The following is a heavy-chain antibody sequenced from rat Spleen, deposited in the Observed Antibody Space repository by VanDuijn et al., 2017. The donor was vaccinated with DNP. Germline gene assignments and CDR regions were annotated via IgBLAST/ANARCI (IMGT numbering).Heavy chain of an antibody. V-gene: IGHV4-2*01. CDR3: ARAGWHGWLAY. D-gene: IGHD1-11*01. Sequence: EVKLVESGGGLVQPGRSLKLSCAASGLNFNDYWMGWVRQAPGKGLEWIGEINKDSSTINYTPSLKDKFNVSRDNAQNTLYRQMSKLGTEDTAIYYCARAGWHGWLAYWGQGTVVTVSS. CDR2: INKDSSTI. CDR1: GLNFNDYW. J-gene: IGHJ3*01.